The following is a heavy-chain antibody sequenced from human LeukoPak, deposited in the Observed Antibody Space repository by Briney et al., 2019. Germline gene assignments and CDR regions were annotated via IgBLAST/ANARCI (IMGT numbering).Heavy chain of an antibody. D-gene: IGHD3-22*01. Sequence: GSLRLSCAASGFTFSTYAMHWVRQAPGEGLEWVAVISYDGSNRYYPDSVKGRFTISRDTSKNTLYLQVNSLRADDTAVYYCAREYDSSGYPFDYWGQGTLVTVSS. CDR1: GFTFSTYA. V-gene: IGHV3-30-3*01. CDR2: ISYDGSNR. CDR3: AREYDSSGYPFDY. J-gene: IGHJ4*02.